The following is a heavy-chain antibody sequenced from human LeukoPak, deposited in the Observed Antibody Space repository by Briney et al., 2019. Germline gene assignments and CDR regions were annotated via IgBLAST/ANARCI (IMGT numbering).Heavy chain of an antibody. J-gene: IGHJ4*02. V-gene: IGHV3-23*01. D-gene: IGHD3-3*01. CDR3: AKETYYDFWSALDY. Sequence: PGGSLRLSCAASGFSFNSYAMSWVRQPPGKGLEWVSGISATGGSTYHADSVKGRFTFSRDNSKNTLYLQMNSLGAEDTAVYYCAKETYYDFWSALDYWGQGTLVTVSS. CDR2: ISATGGST. CDR1: GFSFNSYA.